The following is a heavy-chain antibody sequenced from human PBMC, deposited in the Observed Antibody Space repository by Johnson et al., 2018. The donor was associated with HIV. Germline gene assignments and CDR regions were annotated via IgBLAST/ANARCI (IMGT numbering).Heavy chain of an antibody. Sequence: VQVVESGGGVVQPGRSLRLSCAASGFTFSSYGMHWVRQAPGKGLEWVAVISYDGSNKYYADSVKGRFTISRDNSKNTLYLQMNSLRTEDTAVYYCARLAFDIWGQGTMVTVSS. CDR1: GFTFSSYG. J-gene: IGHJ3*02. CDR2: ISYDGSNK. CDR3: ARLAFDI. V-gene: IGHV3-30*03.